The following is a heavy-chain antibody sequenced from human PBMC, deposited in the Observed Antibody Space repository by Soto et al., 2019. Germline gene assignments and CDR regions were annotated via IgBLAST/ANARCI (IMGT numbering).Heavy chain of an antibody. CDR3: ARATYYYDSSGYHHFDY. V-gene: IGHV3-33*01. CDR2: IWYDGSNK. J-gene: IGHJ4*02. Sequence: QVQLVESGGGVVQPGRSLRLSCAASGFTFSSYGMHWVRQAPGKGLEWVAVIWYDGSNKYYADSVKGRFTISRDNSKNTLYLQMNSLRAEDTAVYYCARATYYYDSSGYHHFDYWGQGTLVTVSS. CDR1: GFTFSSYG. D-gene: IGHD3-22*01.